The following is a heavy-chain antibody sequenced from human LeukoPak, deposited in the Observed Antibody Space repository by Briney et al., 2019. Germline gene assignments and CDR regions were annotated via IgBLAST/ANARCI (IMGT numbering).Heavy chain of an antibody. CDR3: ARLIGDYYDNSRSSYWHGHLDY. V-gene: IGHV1-3*01. Sequence: GASVKVSCKATGYTFTNYAMHWVRQAPGRGFEWMGWSNPANGNTKLSQKFQARVTMTSDTSTSTVYMELNSLRSEDTAVYYCARLIGDYYDNSRSSYWHGHLDYWGQGALATVSS. CDR2: SNPANGNT. J-gene: IGHJ4*02. CDR1: GYTFTNYA. D-gene: IGHD3-22*01.